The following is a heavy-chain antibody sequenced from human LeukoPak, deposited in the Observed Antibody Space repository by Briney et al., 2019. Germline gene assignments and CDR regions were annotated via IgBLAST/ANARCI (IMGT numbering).Heavy chain of an antibody. D-gene: IGHD2-2*01. CDR1: GFTLSSYE. CDR2: ISRTGNSI. CDR3: GRWIHDQSNYLDY. Sequence: GGSLRLSCAASGFTLSSYEMNWVRLAPGKGLEWISYISRTGNSIYYADSVKGRFTISRDNAKNSVYLQMNSLRVEDTAVYYCGRWIHDQSNYLDYWGQGTLVTVSS. J-gene: IGHJ4*02. V-gene: IGHV3-48*03.